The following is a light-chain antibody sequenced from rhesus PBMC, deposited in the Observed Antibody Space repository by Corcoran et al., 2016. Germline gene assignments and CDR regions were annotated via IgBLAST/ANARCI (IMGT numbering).Light chain of an antibody. CDR3: QQYNSAPLT. CDR2: QAA. CDR1: QGISSW. Sequence: DIQMTQSPSSLSASVGDRVTITCRASQGISSWLAWYQQQPGKATNLLIYQAASLQSGVPSRFSGSGFGTDFTLTISSLQPEDFATYYCQQYNSAPLTFGPGTKLDIK. J-gene: IGKJ3*01. V-gene: IGKV1-21*01.